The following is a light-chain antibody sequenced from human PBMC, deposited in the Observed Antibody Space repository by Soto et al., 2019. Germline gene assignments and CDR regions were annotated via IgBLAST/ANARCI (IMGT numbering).Light chain of an antibody. Sequence: IPMTQSPSTLSGSVGDRVTITCRASQTISSWLAWYQQKPGKAPKLLIYKASTLKSGVPSRFSGSGSGTEFTLTISSLQPDDFATYYCQQYNSYPWTFGQGTKVDIK. CDR3: QQYNSYPWT. J-gene: IGKJ1*01. V-gene: IGKV1-5*03. CDR2: KAS. CDR1: QTISSW.